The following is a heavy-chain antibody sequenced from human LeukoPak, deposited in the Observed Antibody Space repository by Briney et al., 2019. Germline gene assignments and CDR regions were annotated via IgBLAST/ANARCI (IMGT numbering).Heavy chain of an antibody. CDR1: GCTFGDYA. D-gene: IGHD2-2*01. CDR3: TRRYCSSTSCYRSSRFDP. J-gene: IGHJ5*02. CDR2: IRSKAYGGTT. V-gene: IGHV3-49*04. Sequence: GGSLRLSCTASGCTFGDYAMSWVRQAPGKGLEWVGFIRSKAYGGTTEYAASVKGRFTISRDDSKSIAYLQMNSLKTEDTAVYYCTRRYCSSTSCYRSSRFDPWGQGTLVTVSS.